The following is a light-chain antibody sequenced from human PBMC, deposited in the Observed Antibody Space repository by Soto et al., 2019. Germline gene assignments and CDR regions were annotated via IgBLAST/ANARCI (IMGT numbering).Light chain of an antibody. Sequence: QSALTQPASVSGSPGQSITISCSGTNSDIGTYNYVSWYQQHPGNVPKLMIFEVSHRPSGVSYRFSGSKSDNTASLTISGLQAEDEADYYCSSYTGSSTLVVFGGGTKLTVL. J-gene: IGLJ2*01. CDR2: EVS. CDR3: SSYTGSSTLVV. CDR1: NSDIGTYNY. V-gene: IGLV2-14*01.